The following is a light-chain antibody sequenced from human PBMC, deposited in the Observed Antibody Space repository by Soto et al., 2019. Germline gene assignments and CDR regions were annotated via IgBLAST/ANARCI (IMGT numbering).Light chain of an antibody. V-gene: IGKV1-39*01. CDR2: AAS. CDR3: QQGYSTPIT. CDR1: QSISSY. J-gene: IGKJ5*01. Sequence: DIQMTQSPSSLSASLGDRVAITCRASQSISSYLNCYQQKPGKAPKVLIYAASNLQSGVPSRFSGSGSGTDFALTISSLQPEDFATYYCQQGYSTPITFGQGTRLEIK.